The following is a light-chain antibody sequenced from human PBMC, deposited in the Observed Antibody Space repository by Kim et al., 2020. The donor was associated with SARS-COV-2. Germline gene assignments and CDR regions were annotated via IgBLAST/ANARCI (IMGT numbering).Light chain of an antibody. Sequence: ASVGDRVSITCRASEGISNSLAWYQQKPGKVPKLLIYAASTLQSGVPSRFSGSGSGTDFTLTISSLQPEDVATYYCQKCSSAPLTFGPGTKVDIK. V-gene: IGKV1-27*01. CDR2: AAS. CDR1: EGISNS. J-gene: IGKJ3*01. CDR3: QKCSSAPLT.